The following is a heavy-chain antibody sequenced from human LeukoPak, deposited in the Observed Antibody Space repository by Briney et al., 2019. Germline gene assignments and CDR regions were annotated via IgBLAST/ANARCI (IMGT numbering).Heavy chain of an antibody. CDR2: IDHSGSA. Sequence: SETLSLTCGVYAGSFSGYHWTWIRLRPGKGLDWIGDIDHSGSAHYNPSLKSRVTISVDTSNKQFSLNLHSVTAADTAVYYCARVVIAAAGTTPFDYWGQGTLVTVSS. CDR1: AGSFSGYH. D-gene: IGHD6-13*01. J-gene: IGHJ4*02. CDR3: ARVVIAAAGTTPFDY. V-gene: IGHV4-34*01.